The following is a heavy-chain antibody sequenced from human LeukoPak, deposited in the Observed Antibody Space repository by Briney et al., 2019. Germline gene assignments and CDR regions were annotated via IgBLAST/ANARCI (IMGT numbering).Heavy chain of an antibody. D-gene: IGHD3-10*01. CDR2: ISAYNGNT. CDR1: GYTFTSYG. Sequence: GASVKVSCKASGYTFTSYGISWVRQAPGQGLEWMGWISAYNGNTNYAQKLQGRVTMTTDTSTSTAYMELRSLRSDDTAVYYCARDRSYYYGSGSFYYYGMDVSGKGTTVTVSS. CDR3: ARDRSYYYGSGSFYYYGMDV. J-gene: IGHJ6*04. V-gene: IGHV1-18*04.